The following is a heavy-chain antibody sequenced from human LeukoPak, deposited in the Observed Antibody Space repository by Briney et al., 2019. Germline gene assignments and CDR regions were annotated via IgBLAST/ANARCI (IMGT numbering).Heavy chain of an antibody. CDR3: ARRGVVVVPAAIGVPYYYYYIDV. D-gene: IGHD2-2*02. CDR1: GGSFSGYY. CDR2: INHSGST. V-gene: IGHV4-34*01. Sequence: SETLSLTCAVYGGSFSGYYWSWIRQPPGKGLEWIGEINHSGSTNYNPSLKSRVTISVDTSKNQFSLKLSSVTAADTAVYYCARRGVVVVPAAIGVPYYYYYIDVWGKGTTVTVSS. J-gene: IGHJ6*03.